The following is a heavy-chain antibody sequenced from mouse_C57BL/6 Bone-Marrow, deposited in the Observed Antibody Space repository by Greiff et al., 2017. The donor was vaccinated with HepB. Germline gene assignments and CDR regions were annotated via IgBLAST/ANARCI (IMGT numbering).Heavy chain of an antibody. V-gene: IGHV3-6*01. CDR3: ARERLYLYAMDY. D-gene: IGHD5-1*01. J-gene: IGHJ4*01. Sequence: VQLKESGPGLVKPSQSLSLTCSVTGYSITSGYYWNWIRQFPGNKLEWMGYISYDGSNNYNPSLKNRISITRDTSKNQVFLKLNSVTTEDTATYYCARERLYLYAMDYWGQGTSVTVSS. CDR2: ISYDGSN. CDR1: GYSITSGYY.